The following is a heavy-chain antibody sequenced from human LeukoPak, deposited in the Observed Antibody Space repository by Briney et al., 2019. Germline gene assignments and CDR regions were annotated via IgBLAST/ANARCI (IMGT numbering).Heavy chain of an antibody. Sequence: GGSLRLSCAASGFSFSDYYMSWIRQAPGKGLEWVSFIGDTSHYTNYADSVKGRFTISRDNAKNSLYLQMNSLRAEDTAVYYCARDLVVATGLRTRGSFDIWGQGTMVTVSS. CDR3: ARDLVVATGLRTRGSFDI. J-gene: IGHJ3*02. CDR2: IGDTSHYT. CDR1: GFSFSDYY. V-gene: IGHV3-11*05. D-gene: IGHD2-21*02.